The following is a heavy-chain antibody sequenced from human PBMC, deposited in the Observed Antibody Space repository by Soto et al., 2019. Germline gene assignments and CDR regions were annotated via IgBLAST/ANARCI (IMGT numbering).Heavy chain of an antibody. CDR3: ARGSRPQLFGDYGDYFDC. Sequence: PGGSLRLSCAASGFMFSSYWMSWVRQAPGRGLEWVANIKQDGSEKHYVDSVKGRFTISRGNAKNALYLQMNSLRAEDTAVYYCARGSRPQLFGDYGDYFDCWGQGILVTVSS. CDR1: GFMFSSYW. CDR2: IKQDGSEK. D-gene: IGHD2-21*01. V-gene: IGHV3-7*03. J-gene: IGHJ4*02.